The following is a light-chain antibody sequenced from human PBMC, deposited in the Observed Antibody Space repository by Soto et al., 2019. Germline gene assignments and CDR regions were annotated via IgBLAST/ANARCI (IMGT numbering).Light chain of an antibody. CDR1: QSVGSN. Sequence: EIVMTQSPATLSVSPGERVTLSCRARQSVGSNLAWYQQKPGQAPRLLIYGASTRATGIPARFSGSASETEFTLTIGSLQAEDSAVYFCQQYNNWPTWTFCQGTTLEIK. J-gene: IGKJ1*01. CDR3: QQYNNWPTWT. CDR2: GAS. V-gene: IGKV3-15*01.